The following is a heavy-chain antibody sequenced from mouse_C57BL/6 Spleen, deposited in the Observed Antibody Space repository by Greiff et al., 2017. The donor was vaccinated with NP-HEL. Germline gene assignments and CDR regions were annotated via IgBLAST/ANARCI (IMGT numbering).Heavy chain of an antibody. D-gene: IGHD1-1*01. CDR1: GYTFTSYW. Sequence: QVQLQQPGAELVMPGASVKLSCKASGYTFTSYWMHWVKQRPGQGLEWIGEIDPSDSYTNYNQKFTGKSTLTVDKSSSTAYMQLSSLTSEDSAVYYCARKTTEDAMDYWGQGTSVTVSS. CDR3: ARKTTEDAMDY. CDR2: IDPSDSYT. J-gene: IGHJ4*01. V-gene: IGHV1-69*01.